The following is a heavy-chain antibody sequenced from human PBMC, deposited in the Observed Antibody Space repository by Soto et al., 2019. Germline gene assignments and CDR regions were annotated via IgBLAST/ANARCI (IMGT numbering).Heavy chain of an antibody. CDR1: GFTFRSYA. Sequence: GGSLRLSCAASGFTFRSYAMNWVRQTQEKGLEWVSSISSTSTYTHYADSVKGRFTISRDNANNSLFLQMNCLRAEDTAIYYCARDLALACSYWGQGALVTVSS. CDR2: ISSTSTYT. D-gene: IGHD6-19*01. J-gene: IGHJ4*02. CDR3: ARDLALACSY. V-gene: IGHV3-21*01.